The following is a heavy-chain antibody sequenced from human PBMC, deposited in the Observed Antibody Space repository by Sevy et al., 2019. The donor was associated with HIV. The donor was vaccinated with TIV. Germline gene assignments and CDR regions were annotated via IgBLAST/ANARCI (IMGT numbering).Heavy chain of an antibody. CDR1: GFTFDDYA. J-gene: IGHJ6*02. D-gene: IGHD1-26*01. V-gene: IGHV3-9*01. Sequence: GGSLRLSCAASGFTFDDYAMHWVRQAPGKGLEWVSGISWNSGSICYADSVKGRFTISRDNAKNSLYLQMNSLRAEDTALYYCAKDSSYSGSYYYGMDVWGQGTTVTVSS. CDR3: AKDSSYSGSYYYGMDV. CDR2: ISWNSGSI.